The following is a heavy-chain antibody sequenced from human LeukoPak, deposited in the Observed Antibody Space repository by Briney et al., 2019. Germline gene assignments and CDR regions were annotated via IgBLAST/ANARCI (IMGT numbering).Heavy chain of an antibody. CDR2: IKQDGSEK. CDR3: ARMSGSDGY. D-gene: IGHD1-26*01. CDR1: GFTFSSYS. J-gene: IGHJ4*02. V-gene: IGHV3-7*01. Sequence: GGSLRLSCAASGFTFSSYSMNWVRQAPGKGLEWVANIKQDGSEKYYVDSVKGRFTISRDNAKNSLYLQMNSLRAEDTAVYYCARMSGSDGYWGQGTLVTVSS.